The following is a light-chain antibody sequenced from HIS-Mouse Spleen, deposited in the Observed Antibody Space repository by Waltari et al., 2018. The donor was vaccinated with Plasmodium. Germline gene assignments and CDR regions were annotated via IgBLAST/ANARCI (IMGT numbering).Light chain of an antibody. CDR3: AAWDDSLNAWV. CDR1: SSNIGSNT. J-gene: IGLJ3*02. Sequence: QSVLTQPPSASGTPGQRVTISCSGSSSNIGSNTVNWYQQLQGTAPKRLIYSNKQRPSGVPDRCAGSKSGTSASLAISGLQSEDEADYYCAAWDDSLNAWVFGGGTKLTVL. V-gene: IGLV1-44*01. CDR2: SNK.